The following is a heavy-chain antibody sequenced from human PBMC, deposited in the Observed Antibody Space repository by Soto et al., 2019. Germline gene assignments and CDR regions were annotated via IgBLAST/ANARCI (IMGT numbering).Heavy chain of an antibody. CDR2: INHLTTT. CDR3: ARGYDTALAPIF. Sequence: SETLSLTCAVYGGAFISYHWILVRHTPGKWLEWIVEINHLTTTNYNPSLKSRVIISLDTPKNQFSLKLSSVTAADTAVYYCARGYDTALAPIFWGQGILVTVSS. D-gene: IGHD5-18*01. V-gene: IGHV4-34*01. J-gene: IGHJ4*02. CDR1: GGAFISYH.